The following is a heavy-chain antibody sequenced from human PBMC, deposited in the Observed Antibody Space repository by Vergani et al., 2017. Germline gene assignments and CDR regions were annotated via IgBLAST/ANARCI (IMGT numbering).Heavy chain of an antibody. J-gene: IGHJ4*02. CDR1: GGSISSYY. Sequence: QVQLQESGPGLVKPSETLSLTCTVSGGSISSYYWSWIRQPPGKGLEWIGYIYYSGSTNYNPSLKSRVTISVDTSKNQFSLKLSSVTAADTAVYYCARVYCSGGSCYFDYWGQGTLVTVSS. CDR2: IYYSGST. CDR3: ARVYCSGGSCYFDY. D-gene: IGHD2-15*01. V-gene: IGHV4-59*01.